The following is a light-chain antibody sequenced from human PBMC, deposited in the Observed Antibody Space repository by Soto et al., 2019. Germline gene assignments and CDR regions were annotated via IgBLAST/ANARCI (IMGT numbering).Light chain of an antibody. CDR3: QQSYTTPPT. Sequence: DIQVTQSPSSLSASVGDRVTITCRSSQTITNYLNWYQQTPGKAPKLLMYAASSLQSGVPSRFSGSGSGTDFTLTITSLQPEDFATYYCQQSYTTPPTFGGGTKVDIK. CDR2: AAS. CDR1: QTITNY. J-gene: IGKJ4*01. V-gene: IGKV1-39*01.